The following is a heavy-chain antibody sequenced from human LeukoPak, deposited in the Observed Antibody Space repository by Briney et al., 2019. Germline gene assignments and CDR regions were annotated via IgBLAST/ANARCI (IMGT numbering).Heavy chain of an antibody. CDR1: GLTFSNCW. Sequence: GGSLRLSCAASGLTFSNCWMSWVRQSPGKGLEWVANINQDGSDKYYVDSVKGRFTIPRDNAKNSVYLQMNSLRAEETAVYYCARGYCSSTSCYRLDAFDIWGQGTMVTVSS. J-gene: IGHJ3*02. CDR2: INQDGSDK. D-gene: IGHD2-2*01. CDR3: ARGYCSSTSCYRLDAFDI. V-gene: IGHV3-7*01.